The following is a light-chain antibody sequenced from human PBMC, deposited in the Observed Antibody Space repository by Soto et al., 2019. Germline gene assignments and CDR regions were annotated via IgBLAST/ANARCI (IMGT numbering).Light chain of an antibody. V-gene: IGKV1-33*01. J-gene: IGKJ5*01. CDR3: RHYDSLPHT. CDR2: DAS. CDR1: QDISNY. Sequence: DIQMTQSPSSLSASVGDRVTITCQASQDISNYLNWYQQKPGKAPKLLIYDASSLETGVPPRYSGSGSGTDFTFTISNLQSEDIATDFCRHYDSLPHTLGQGTRLDIK.